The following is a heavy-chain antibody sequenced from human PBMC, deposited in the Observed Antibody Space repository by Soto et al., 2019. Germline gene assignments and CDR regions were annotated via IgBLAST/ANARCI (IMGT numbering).Heavy chain of an antibody. V-gene: IGHV1-69*13. CDR1: GGTFSSYA. CDR3: ASGWYYYDSSGEGRRYYFDY. J-gene: IGHJ4*02. D-gene: IGHD3-22*01. Sequence: ASVKVSCKASGGTFSSYAISWVRQAPGQGLEWMGGIIPIFGTANYAQKFQGRVTITADESTSTAYMELGSLRSEDTAVYYCASGWYYYDSSGEGRRYYFDYWGQGTLVTVSS. CDR2: IIPIFGTA.